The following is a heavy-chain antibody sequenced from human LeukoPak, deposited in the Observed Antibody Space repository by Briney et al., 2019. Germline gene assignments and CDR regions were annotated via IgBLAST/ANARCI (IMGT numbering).Heavy chain of an antibody. V-gene: IGHV3-48*04. CDR2: ISGSGNTI. J-gene: IGHJ4*02. D-gene: IGHD2-15*01. CDR1: GFTFSSYS. Sequence: GGSLRLSCAASGFTFSSYSMNWVRQAPGKGLEWVSYISGSGNTIYYADSVKGRFTISRDNAKNSVYLQMSSLRAEDTAVYYCARGRGYCTDDDCYSVHFDYWGQGTLVTVSS. CDR3: ARGRGYCTDDDCYSVHFDY.